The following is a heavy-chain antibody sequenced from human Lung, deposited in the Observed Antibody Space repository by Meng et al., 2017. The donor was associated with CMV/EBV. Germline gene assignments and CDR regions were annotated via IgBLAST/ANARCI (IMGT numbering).Heavy chain of an antibody. CDR2: IYHSGTT. CDR1: GGTISSSNW. V-gene: IGHV4-4*02. J-gene: IGHJ4*02. Sequence: LQESGPGLVTPAGPLSLPCAVSGGTISSSNWWRWGRQPPGKGLEWIGEIYHSGTTNYNPSLKSRVTISVDKSKNQFSLKLSSVTAADTAVYYCARVVTALWGYYFDYWGQGTLVTVSS. CDR3: ARVVTALWGYYFDY. D-gene: IGHD2-21*02.